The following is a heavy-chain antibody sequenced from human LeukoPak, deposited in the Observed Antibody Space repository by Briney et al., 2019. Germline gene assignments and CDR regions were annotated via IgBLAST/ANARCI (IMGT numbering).Heavy chain of an antibody. Sequence: PGGSLRLSCAASGFTFSSYAMHWARQAPGKGLEWVSYISSSSSTIYYADSVKGRFTISRDNAKNSLYLQMNSLRAEDTAVYYCARDGRTIFGVVNYWGQGTLVTVSS. V-gene: IGHV3-48*01. J-gene: IGHJ4*02. D-gene: IGHD3-3*01. CDR3: ARDGRTIFGVVNY. CDR1: GFTFSSYA. CDR2: ISSSSSTI.